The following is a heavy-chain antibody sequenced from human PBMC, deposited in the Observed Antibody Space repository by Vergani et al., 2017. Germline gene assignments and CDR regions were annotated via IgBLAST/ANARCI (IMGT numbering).Heavy chain of an antibody. J-gene: IGHJ4*01. D-gene: IGHD2/OR15-2a*01. Sequence: VQLLESGGDLVQPGGSLRLSCAASGFTFIMHAMSWVRQAPGKGLEWVSTLSASDRRTHYADSVKGRFTISRDNSKNTVFLQMHSLRAEDTAIYYCVKEKIDLGSYFFDSWGHGILVTVSS. V-gene: IGHV3-23*01. CDR3: VKEKIDLGSYFFDS. CDR1: GFTFIMHA. CDR2: LSASDRRT.